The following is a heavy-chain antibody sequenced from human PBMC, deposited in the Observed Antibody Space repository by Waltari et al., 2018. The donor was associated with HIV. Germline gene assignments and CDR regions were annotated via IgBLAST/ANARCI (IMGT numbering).Heavy chain of an antibody. CDR2: INSGGRK. V-gene: IGHV3-53*01. CDR1: GFTVSSNY. J-gene: IGHJ2*01. D-gene: IGHD4-4*01. CDR3: ARAGDSNFGYWCFNL. Sequence: EVQLVESGGGLIQPGGSLRLSCAASGFTVSSNYMRWVRQAPGKGRECVSVINSGGRKYYADSGKGRFTISRDNSKNTVFLQMNSLRADDTAVYYCARAGDSNFGYWCFNLWGRGTLLTVSS.